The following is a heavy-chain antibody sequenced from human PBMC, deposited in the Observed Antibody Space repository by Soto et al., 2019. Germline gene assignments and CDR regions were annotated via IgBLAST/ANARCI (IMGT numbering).Heavy chain of an antibody. CDR3: ARDYSYGTNSPDF. CDR1: GFTFSSYA. Sequence: QVQVVESGGGVVQPGRSLRLSCAASGFTFSSYAMHWVRQAPGKGLEWVAVISYDGSNKYYADSVKGRFTISRDNSKNTMYLQMNSLRAEDTAVYYCARDYSYGTNSPDFCGQGTLVTVSS. V-gene: IGHV3-30-3*01. CDR2: ISYDGSNK. J-gene: IGHJ4*02. D-gene: IGHD5-18*01.